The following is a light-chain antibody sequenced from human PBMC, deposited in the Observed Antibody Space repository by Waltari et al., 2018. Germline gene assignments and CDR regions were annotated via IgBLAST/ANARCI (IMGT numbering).Light chain of an antibody. CDR2: GAS. CDR1: QSVSSY. V-gene: IGKV3-11*01. Sequence: EIVLTQSPAPLSLSPGERATLPCRASQSVSSYLAWYQLKPGQAPRLLIYGASNRPTGIPARFSGSASGTDFTLTINSLEPEDFAVYYCLQSSNWYTFGQGTKLEIK. CDR3: LQSSNWYT. J-gene: IGKJ2*01.